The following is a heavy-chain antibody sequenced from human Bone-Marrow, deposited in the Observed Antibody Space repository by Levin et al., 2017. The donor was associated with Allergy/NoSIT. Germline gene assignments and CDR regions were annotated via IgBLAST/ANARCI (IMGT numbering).Heavy chain of an antibody. D-gene: IGHD3-16*01. J-gene: IGHJ4*02. CDR3: ASQIRLGY. CDR2: ITPDGRVT. CDR1: GFAFSESW. Sequence: GESLKISCAASGFAFSESWMHWFRQVPGKGPVWVAHITPDGRVTNYADFVKGRFTISRDNVKNTLYLQMNSLRVEDTALYYCASQIRLGYWGQGVQVTVSS. V-gene: IGHV3-74*01.